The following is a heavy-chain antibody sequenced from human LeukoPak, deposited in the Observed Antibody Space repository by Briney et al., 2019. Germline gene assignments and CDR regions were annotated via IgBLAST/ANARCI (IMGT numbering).Heavy chain of an antibody. J-gene: IGHJ4*02. D-gene: IGHD6-13*01. CDR3: ARPTGYSNSFPFDS. CDR1: GGSLSSSDHY. Sequence: SETLSLTCTVSGGSLSSSDHYWSWIRQPPGKGLEWIGSIYYSGSTYYNPSLKSRVTISVDTSKNQFSLKLTSVTAADTAVYYCARPTGYSNSFPFDSWGQGTLVTVAS. CDR2: IYYSGST. V-gene: IGHV4-39*01.